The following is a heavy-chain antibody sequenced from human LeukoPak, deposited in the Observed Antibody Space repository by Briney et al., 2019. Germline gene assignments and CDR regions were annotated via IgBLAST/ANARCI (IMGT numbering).Heavy chain of an antibody. J-gene: IGHJ3*02. Sequence: PSETLSLTCTVSGGSISSYYWSWIRQPPGKGLEWIGYIYYSGSTNYNPSLKSRVTISVDTSKNQFSLKLSSVTAADTAVYYCARRGVGIAVAGDAFDIWGQGTMVTVSS. D-gene: IGHD6-19*01. V-gene: IGHV4-59*08. CDR3: ARRGVGIAVAGDAFDI. CDR2: IYYSGST. CDR1: GGSISSYY.